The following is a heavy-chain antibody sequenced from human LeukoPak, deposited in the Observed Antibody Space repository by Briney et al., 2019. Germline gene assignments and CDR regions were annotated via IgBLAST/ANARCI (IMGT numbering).Heavy chain of an antibody. CDR3: AKDRRRFWSGYLDY. Sequence: QTGGSLRLSCTASGFTFSNYAMSWVRQAPGKGLEWVSGISDSGGTTYYADSVKGRFTISRDNSKNTLYLQMNSLTAEDTAVYYCAKDRRRFWSGYLDYWGQGALVTVSS. D-gene: IGHD3-3*01. CDR1: GFTFSNYA. CDR2: ISDSGGTT. V-gene: IGHV3-23*01. J-gene: IGHJ4*02.